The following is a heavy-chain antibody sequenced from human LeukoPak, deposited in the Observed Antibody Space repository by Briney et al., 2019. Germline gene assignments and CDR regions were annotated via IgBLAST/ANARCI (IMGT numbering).Heavy chain of an antibody. D-gene: IGHD3-10*01. V-gene: IGHV4-31*03. CDR3: ARGLYYFGSGSFLDY. J-gene: IGHJ4*02. CDR1: GASISRGGYS. CDR2: GYYSGST. Sequence: SETLSLTCTVSGASISRGGYSYNWIRQHPEKGLEWIGYGYYSGSTDYNPSLKSRVTISVDTSKNQFSLKLNSVTAADTAVYYCARGLYYFGSGSFLDYWGQGILVTVAP.